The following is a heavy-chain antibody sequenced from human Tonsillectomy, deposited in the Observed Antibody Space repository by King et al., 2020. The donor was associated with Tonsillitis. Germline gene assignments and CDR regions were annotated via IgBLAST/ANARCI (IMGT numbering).Heavy chain of an antibody. D-gene: IGHD2-21*01. CDR2: IYHSGST. CDR3: ARVCGASVGS. Sequence: VQLQESGPGLVKPSETLSLTCAVSGYSISSGYYWGWIRQPPGKGLEWIGSIYHSGSTYYNPSLKSRVTISVDTSKNQFSLKLSAVTAADTAVYYCARVCGASVGSWGQGTRVTVSS. J-gene: IGHJ4*02. V-gene: IGHV4-38-2*01. CDR1: GYSISSGYY.